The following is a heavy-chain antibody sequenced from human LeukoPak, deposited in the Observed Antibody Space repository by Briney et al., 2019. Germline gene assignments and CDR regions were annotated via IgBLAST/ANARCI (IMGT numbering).Heavy chain of an antibody. V-gene: IGHV3-21*01. J-gene: IGHJ4*02. D-gene: IGHD6-6*01. CDR3: AREREELYSSSSDYFDY. CDR2: ISSSSSYI. Sequence: GGSLRLSCAASGFTFSSYSMNWLRQAPGKGLEWVSSISSSSSYISYADSVKGRFTISRDNAKNSLYLQMNSLRAEDTAVYYWAREREELYSSSSDYFDYWGQGTLVTVSA. CDR1: GFTFSSYS.